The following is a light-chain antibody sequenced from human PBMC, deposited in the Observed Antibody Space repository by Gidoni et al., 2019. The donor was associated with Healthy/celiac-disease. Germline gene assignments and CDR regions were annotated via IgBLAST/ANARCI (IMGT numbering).Light chain of an antibody. J-gene: IGLJ2*01. Sequence: QSVLTQPPSASGTPGQRVTLSCSGSSSNIGSNTVTWYQQLPGTAPKLLIYSNNQRPPGVPYRFSGSKSGTSASLAISGLQSEDEADYYCAAWDDSLNGPHVVFGGGTKLTVL. V-gene: IGLV1-44*01. CDR2: SNN. CDR1: SSNIGSNT. CDR3: AAWDDSLNGPHVV.